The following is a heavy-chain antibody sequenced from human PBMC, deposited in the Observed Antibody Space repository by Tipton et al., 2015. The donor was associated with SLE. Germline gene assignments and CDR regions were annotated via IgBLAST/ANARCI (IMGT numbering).Heavy chain of an antibody. CDR3: GLFNF. J-gene: IGHJ3*01. V-gene: IGHV1-8*02. D-gene: IGHD1-1*01. Sequence: QLVQSGAEVSQPGASVKVSCRTSGYTFINYNLTWVRQAPGQGLEWMGWIDPNTSATTYAHKFQGRISMTRDTSRSIVYMELSSLTSEDTAIYYCGLFNFWGQGTGVTVSS. CDR2: IDPNTSAT. CDR1: GYTFINYN.